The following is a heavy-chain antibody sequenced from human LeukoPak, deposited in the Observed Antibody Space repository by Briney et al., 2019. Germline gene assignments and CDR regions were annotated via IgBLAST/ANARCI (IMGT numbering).Heavy chain of an antibody. V-gene: IGHV3-21*01. CDR3: ARVLRGSYRFFDY. D-gene: IGHD1-26*01. CDR1: GFTFSSYS. Sequence: PGGSLRLSCAASGFTFSSYSMNWVRQAPGKGLEWVSSISSSSSYIYYADSVKGRFTISRDNAKNSLYLQMNSLRAEDTAVYYCARVLRGSYRFFDYWGQGTLVTVSS. CDR2: ISSSSSYI. J-gene: IGHJ4*02.